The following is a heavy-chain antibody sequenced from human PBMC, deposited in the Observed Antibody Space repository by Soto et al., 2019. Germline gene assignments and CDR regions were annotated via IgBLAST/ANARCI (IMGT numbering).Heavy chain of an antibody. V-gene: IGHV1-3*01. J-gene: IGHJ6*02. CDR2: INAGNGNT. Sequence: ASVKVSCKASGYTFTSYAMHWVRQAPGQRLEWMGWINAGNGNTKYSQKFQGRVTITRDTSASTAYMELSSLRSEDTAVYYCARGVRKDRRGWYNRAYYYYGMDVWGQGTTVTVSS. D-gene: IGHD6-19*01. CDR3: ARGVRKDRRGWYNRAYYYYGMDV. CDR1: GYTFTSYA.